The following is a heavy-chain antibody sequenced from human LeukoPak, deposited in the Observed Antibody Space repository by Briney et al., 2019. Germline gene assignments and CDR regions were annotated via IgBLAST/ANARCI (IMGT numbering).Heavy chain of an antibody. J-gene: IGHJ6*03. CDR3: ARGTTALMDV. CDR2: ISSGTSFI. D-gene: IGHD2-21*02. V-gene: IGHV3-21*01. CDR1: GFPFSSYS. Sequence: GGSLRLSCAASGFPFSSYSMNWVRQAPGKGLEWVSSISSGTSFIYYADSVKGRFTISRDNAKSSLYLQMNSLRAEDTAVYYCARGTTALMDVWGKGTTVTVSS.